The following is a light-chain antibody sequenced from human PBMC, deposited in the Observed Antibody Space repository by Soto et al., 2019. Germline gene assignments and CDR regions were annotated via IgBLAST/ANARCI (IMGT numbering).Light chain of an antibody. CDR1: NIGSKS. J-gene: IGLJ2*01. CDR2: YDS. Sequence: SYELTQPPSVSVAPGKTARITCGGNNIGSKSVHWYQQKPGQAPVLVIYYDSDRPSGIPERFSGSNSGNTATLTISRVEAGDEADYYCQVWDSSSVHPGVVFGGGTKLTVL. CDR3: QVWDSSSVHPGVV. V-gene: IGLV3-21*04.